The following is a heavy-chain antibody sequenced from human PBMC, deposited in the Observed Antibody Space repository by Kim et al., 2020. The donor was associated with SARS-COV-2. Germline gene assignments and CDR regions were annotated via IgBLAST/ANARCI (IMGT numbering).Heavy chain of an antibody. J-gene: IGHJ5*02. D-gene: IGHD4-17*01. CDR2: GST. Sequence: GSTNYNPSLKSRVTISVDTSKNQFSLKLSSVTAADTAVYYCASGYGDYGPWGQGTLVTVSS. CDR3: ASGYGDYGP. V-gene: IGHV4-34*01.